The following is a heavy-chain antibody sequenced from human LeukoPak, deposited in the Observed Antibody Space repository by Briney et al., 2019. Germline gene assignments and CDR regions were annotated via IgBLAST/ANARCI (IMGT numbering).Heavy chain of an antibody. J-gene: IGHJ4*02. Sequence: ASVTVSCKASGYTFTGYYMHWVRQAPGQGLEWMGWINPNSGGTNYAQKFQGRVTMTRDTSISTAYMELSRLRSDDTAVYYCARDTSGYSSGWYYFDYWGQGTLVTVSS. V-gene: IGHV1-2*02. CDR3: ARDTSGYSSGWYYFDY. CDR2: INPNSGGT. D-gene: IGHD6-19*01. CDR1: GYTFTGYY.